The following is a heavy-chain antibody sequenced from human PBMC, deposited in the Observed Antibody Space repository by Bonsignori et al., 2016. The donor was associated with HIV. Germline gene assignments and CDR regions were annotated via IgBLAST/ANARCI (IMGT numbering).Heavy chain of an antibody. CDR3: ARDVVVVPAAHIPAHFDY. V-gene: IGHV4-39*07. CDR2: IYYSGST. J-gene: IGHJ4*02. CDR1: GGSISSSSYY. D-gene: IGHD2-2*01. Sequence: GSLRLSCTVSGGSISSSSYYWGWIRQPPGKGLEWIGSIYYSGSTYYNPSLKSRVTISVDTSKNQFSLKLSSVTAADTAVYYCARDVVVVPAAHIPAHFDYWGQGTLVTVSS.